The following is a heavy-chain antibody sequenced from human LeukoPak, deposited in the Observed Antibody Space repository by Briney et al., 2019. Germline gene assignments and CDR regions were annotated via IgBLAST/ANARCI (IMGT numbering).Heavy chain of an antibody. V-gene: IGHV3-74*01. CDR1: GFTFSSYW. J-gene: IGHJ4*02. CDR2: INSDGSST. Sequence: GGSLRLSCSASGFTFSSYWMHWVRQAPGKGLVWVSRINSDGSSTRSADSVKGRFTISRDNAKNTLYLQMNSLRAEDTAVYYCARGAYYFDYWGQGNLVTVSS. CDR3: ARGAYYFDY.